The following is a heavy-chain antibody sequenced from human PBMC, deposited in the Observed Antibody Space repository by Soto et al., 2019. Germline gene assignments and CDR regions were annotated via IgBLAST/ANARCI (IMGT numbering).Heavy chain of an antibody. J-gene: IGHJ4*02. CDR3: AHRRVGNGLDY. CDR1: GFSLSTSGVG. V-gene: IGHV2-5*01. CDR2: THWNDDN. D-gene: IGHD2-8*01. Sequence: QITLRESGPTLVKPTQTLTLTCTFSGFSLSTSGVGVAWIRQPPGKALEWLAVTHWNDDNHYSPSLKNRLTITKDTSKNQVVLTMTNMDPVDTATYYCAHRRVGNGLDYWGQGTLFTVSS.